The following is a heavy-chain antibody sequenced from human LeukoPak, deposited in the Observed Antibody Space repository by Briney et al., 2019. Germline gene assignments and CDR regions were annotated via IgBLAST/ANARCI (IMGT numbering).Heavy chain of an antibody. CDR2: IHNTGST. CDR3: VRDWEGFNFDI. J-gene: IGHJ3*02. CDR1: GSSVRSYY. Sequence: KPSETLSLTCTVSGSSVRSYYWSWIRQPPGEGLEWIAYIHNTGSTNYNPSLKSRVTISLDTSKNEFSLKLTSVTAADTAVYYCVRDWEGFNFDIWGQGTMVTVSS. D-gene: IGHD1-26*01. V-gene: IGHV4-59*02.